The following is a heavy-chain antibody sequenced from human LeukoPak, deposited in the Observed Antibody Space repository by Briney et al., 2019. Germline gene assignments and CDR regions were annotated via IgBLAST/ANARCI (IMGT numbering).Heavy chain of an antibody. D-gene: IGHD5-18*01. CDR3: AVSFVRTYSYQDY. V-gene: IGHV1-46*01. CDR1: GYTFTSYY. J-gene: IGHJ4*02. CDR2: INPSGGST. Sequence: ASVKVSCKASGYTFTSYYMHWVRQAPGQGLEWMGIINPSGGSTSYAQKFQGRATMTRDTSTSTVYMELSSLRSEDTAVYYCAVSFVRTYSYQDYWGQGTLVTVSS.